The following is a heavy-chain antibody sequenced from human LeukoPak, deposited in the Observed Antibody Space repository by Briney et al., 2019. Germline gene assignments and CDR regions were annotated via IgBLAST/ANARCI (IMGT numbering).Heavy chain of an antibody. CDR3: ARDLRARWKCYFDY. Sequence: GRSLRLSCAASGFTFSSYGMHWVRQAPGKGLEWVAVIWYDGSNKYYADSVKGRFTISRDNPKNTMYLQMNSLRAEDTAVYYCARDLRARWKCYFDYWGQGTLVTVSS. D-gene: IGHD1-1*01. J-gene: IGHJ4*02. V-gene: IGHV3-33*01. CDR1: GFTFSSYG. CDR2: IWYDGSNK.